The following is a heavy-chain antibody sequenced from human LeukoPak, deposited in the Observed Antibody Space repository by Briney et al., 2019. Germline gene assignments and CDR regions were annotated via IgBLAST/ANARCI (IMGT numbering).Heavy chain of an antibody. J-gene: IGHJ4*02. CDR1: GFTFDDYA. D-gene: IGHD3-22*01. CDR3: AKAHYYDSSGYYPIFDY. CDR2: ITWDGGST. Sequence: PGGSLRLSCAASGFTFDDYAMHWVRQAPGKGLAWVSLITWDGGSTYYADSVKGRFTISRDSSKNTLYLQMNSLRAEDTAVYYCAKAHYYDSSGYYPIFDYWGQGTLVTVSS. V-gene: IGHV3-43D*03.